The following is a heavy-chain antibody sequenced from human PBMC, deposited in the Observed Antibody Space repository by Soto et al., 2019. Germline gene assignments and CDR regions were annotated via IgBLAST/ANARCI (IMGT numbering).Heavy chain of an antibody. CDR3: ARGRDYSNYESPFSFDY. Sequence: SETLSLTCTVSGGSISSVYYYWSWIRQPPGKGLEWIGHIYNSGSTYSNPSLKSRVTISVDTSKNQFSLKLSSVTTADTAVYYCARGRDYSNYESPFSFDYWGQGTLVTVSS. J-gene: IGHJ4*02. CDR2: IYNSGST. D-gene: IGHD4-4*01. V-gene: IGHV4-30-4*02. CDR1: GGSISSVYYY.